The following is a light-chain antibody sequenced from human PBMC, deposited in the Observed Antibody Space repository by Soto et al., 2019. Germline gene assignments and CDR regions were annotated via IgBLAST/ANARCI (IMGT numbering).Light chain of an antibody. CDR1: QSVRSMY. Sequence: VVLTQSPGTLSLSPGERATLSCRASQSVRSMYLAWYQQKPGQAPRLLIYDASSRATDIPDRFGGSGSGTDFTLTISRLEPEDFAVYYCQHYGNSLWTFGQGTKV. V-gene: IGKV3-20*01. CDR2: DAS. CDR3: QHYGNSLWT. J-gene: IGKJ1*01.